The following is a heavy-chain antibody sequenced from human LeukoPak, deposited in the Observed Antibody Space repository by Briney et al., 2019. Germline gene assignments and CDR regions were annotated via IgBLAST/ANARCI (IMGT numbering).Heavy chain of an antibody. CDR3: ARRFKQDVLGTTMGWFDP. D-gene: IGHD1-26*01. Sequence: ASVKVSCKASGYPFTDYGIGWVRQAPGQGPERMGWISAYNGNTNYAQKIQGRVTMTTDPSTSTVYMELKSLRSDDTAVYYCARRFKQDVLGTTMGWFDPWGQGTLITVSS. CDR2: ISAYNGNT. V-gene: IGHV1-18*01. CDR1: GYPFTDYG. J-gene: IGHJ5*02.